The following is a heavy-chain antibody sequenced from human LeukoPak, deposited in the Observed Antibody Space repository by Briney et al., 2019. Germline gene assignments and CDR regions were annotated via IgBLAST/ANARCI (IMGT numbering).Heavy chain of an antibody. CDR1: GFTFSSYW. D-gene: IGHD3-10*01. CDR3: ARDAFGDFSY. V-gene: IGHV3-74*01. J-gene: IGHJ4*02. Sequence: GGSLRLSCAASGFTFSSYWMHWVRQAPGKGLVWVSRINSDGSSTFYADSVKGRFTISRDNAKNSVYLQMHRLRAEDTAVYYCARDAFGDFSYWGQGILVTVSS. CDR2: INSDGSST.